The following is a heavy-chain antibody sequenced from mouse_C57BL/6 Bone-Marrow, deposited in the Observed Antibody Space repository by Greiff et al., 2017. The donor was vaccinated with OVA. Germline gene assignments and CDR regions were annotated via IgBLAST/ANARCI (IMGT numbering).Heavy chain of an antibody. CDR1: GYTFTSYG. CDR3: ASPGGYYGVFAY. J-gene: IGHJ3*01. Sequence: QVQLKQSGAELARPGASVKLSCKASGYTFTSYGISWVKQSTGQGLEWIGEIYPRSGNTYYNEKFKGKATLTADKSSSTAYMELRSLTSEDSAVYFCASPGGYYGVFAYWGQGTLVTVSA. V-gene: IGHV1-81*01. D-gene: IGHD1-1*01. CDR2: IYPRSGNT.